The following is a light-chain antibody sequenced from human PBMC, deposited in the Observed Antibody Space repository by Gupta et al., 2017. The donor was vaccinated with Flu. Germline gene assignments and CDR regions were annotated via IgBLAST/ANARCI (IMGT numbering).Light chain of an antibody. CDR2: FDE. Sequence: QSVLTQPPSVSEAPGQKVTISCSGSSSNIGKNEAIWYRQPPGEAPKLLIYFDELLHSGVSDRFSGSKSGTSASLAIGGLQSEDEADYYCAAWDDSLNGCVFGGGTKLTVL. CDR3: AAWDDSLNGCV. CDR1: SSNIGKNE. V-gene: IGLV1-36*01. J-gene: IGLJ3*02.